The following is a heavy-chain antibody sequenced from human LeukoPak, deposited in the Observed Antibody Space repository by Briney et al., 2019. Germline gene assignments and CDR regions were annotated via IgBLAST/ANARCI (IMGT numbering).Heavy chain of an antibody. Sequence: NPGGSLRLSCAASGFTFSSYRMNWVRQAPGKGLEWVSSISSSSSYIYYADSVKGRFTISRDNAKNSLYLQMNSLRAEDTAVYYCARSGGSGSYYIGWGQGTLVTVSS. V-gene: IGHV3-21*01. J-gene: IGHJ4*02. CDR3: ARSGGSGSYYIG. D-gene: IGHD3-10*01. CDR2: ISSSSSYI. CDR1: GFTFSSYR.